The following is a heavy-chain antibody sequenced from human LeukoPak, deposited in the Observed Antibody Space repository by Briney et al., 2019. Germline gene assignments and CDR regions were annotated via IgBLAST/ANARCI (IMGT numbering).Heavy chain of an antibody. CDR3: ARDRMDTGTYFDY. Sequence: ASVKVSCRSSGYTFTTYGITGVRQAPGQGLEWMGWISTYNGNTNYAQKLQGRVTMTTDTSPSTAYMELRSLRSDDTAMDYCARDRMDTGTYFDYWGQGTLVTVSS. D-gene: IGHD5-18*01. CDR1: GYTFTTYG. CDR2: ISTYNGNT. J-gene: IGHJ4*02. V-gene: IGHV1-18*01.